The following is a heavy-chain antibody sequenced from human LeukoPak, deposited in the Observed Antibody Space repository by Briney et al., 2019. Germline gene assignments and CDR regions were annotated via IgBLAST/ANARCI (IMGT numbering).Heavy chain of an antibody. Sequence: SVKVSCKASGGTFSSYAISWVRQAPGQGLEWIGGIISIFGTANYAQKFQGRVTITTDESTSTAYMELSSLRSEDTAVYYCARTQDIVVVVAATNGFDIWGQGTMVTVSS. J-gene: IGHJ3*02. CDR2: IISIFGTA. CDR1: GGTFSSYA. D-gene: IGHD2-15*01. CDR3: ARTQDIVVVVAATNGFDI. V-gene: IGHV1-69*05.